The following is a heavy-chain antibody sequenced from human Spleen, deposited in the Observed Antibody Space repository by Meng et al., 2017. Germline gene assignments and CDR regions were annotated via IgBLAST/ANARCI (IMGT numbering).Heavy chain of an antibody. CDR2: INPNSGGT. CDR1: GYTFSDYY. CDR3: ARDLKQHLERTEPIDY. D-gene: IGHD6-13*01. Sequence: ASVKVSCKASGYTFSDYYMHGVQQAPGQGLEWMGRINPNSGGTSYAQKFQGRVTMTRDTSISTAYMELSRLTADDTAVYYCARDLKQHLERTEPIDYWGQGTLVTVSS. J-gene: IGHJ4*02. V-gene: IGHV1-2*06.